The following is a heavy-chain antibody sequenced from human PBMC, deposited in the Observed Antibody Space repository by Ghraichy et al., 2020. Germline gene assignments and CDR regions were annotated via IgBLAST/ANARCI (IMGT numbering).Heavy chain of an antibody. CDR2: IYYSEST. J-gene: IGHJ6*02. CDR3: ARDRWKYGMDV. V-gene: IGHV4-61*01. CDR1: GGSVSSGSYY. D-gene: IGHD1-1*01. Sequence: SETLSLTCTVSGGSVSSGSYYWSWIRQPPGKGLEWIGYIYYSESTNYNPSLKSRVTISVDTSKNQFSLKLSSVTAADTAVYYCARDRWKYGMDVWGQGPTDTVSS.